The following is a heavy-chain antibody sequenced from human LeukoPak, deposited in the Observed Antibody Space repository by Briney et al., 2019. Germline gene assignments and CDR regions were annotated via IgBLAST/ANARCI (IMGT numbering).Heavy chain of an antibody. CDR1: GGTFISYA. J-gene: IGHJ6*03. D-gene: IGHD6-6*01. Sequence: SVKVSCKASGGTFISYAISWVRQAPGQGLEWMGGIIPIFGTANYAQKFQGRVTITADESTSTAYMELSSLRSEDTAVYYCARVAARSYYYYYYMDVWGKGTTVTVSS. CDR2: IIPIFGTA. V-gene: IGHV1-69*01. CDR3: ARVAARSYYYYYYMDV.